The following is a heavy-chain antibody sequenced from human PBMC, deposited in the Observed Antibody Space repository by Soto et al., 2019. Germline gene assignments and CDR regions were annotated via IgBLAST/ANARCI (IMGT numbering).Heavy chain of an antibody. Sequence: ASVKVSCKASGGTFSSYAISWVRQAPGQGLEWMGGIIPIFGTANYAQKFQGRVTITADESTSTAYMELSSLRSEDTAVYYCARDSRVEASGIYYYYGMDVWGQGTTVTVSS. CDR2: IIPIFGTA. CDR1: GGTFSSYA. V-gene: IGHV1-69*13. CDR3: ARDSRVEASGIYYYYGMDV. D-gene: IGHD1-26*01. J-gene: IGHJ6*02.